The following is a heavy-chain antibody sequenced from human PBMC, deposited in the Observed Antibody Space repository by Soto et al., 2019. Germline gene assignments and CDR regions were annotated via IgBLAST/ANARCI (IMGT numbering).Heavy chain of an antibody. CDR3: ARTYYDILPGYSHNPFDY. Sequence: ASVKVSCKASGYTFTSYAIHWVRQAPGQRLEWMGWINAGYGNTKYSQKFQGRVTITRDTSASTAYMELNSLRSEDTAVYYCARTYYDILPGYSHNPFDYWGQGTLVTVSS. CDR2: INAGYGNT. J-gene: IGHJ4*02. CDR1: GYTFTSYA. V-gene: IGHV1-3*01. D-gene: IGHD3-9*01.